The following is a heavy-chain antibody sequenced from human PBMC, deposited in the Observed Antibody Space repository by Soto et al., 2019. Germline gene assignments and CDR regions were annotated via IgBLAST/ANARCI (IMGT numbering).Heavy chain of an antibody. CDR3: AKGKLEVRGVITYYYGMDV. CDR2: ISGSGGST. D-gene: IGHD3-10*01. CDR1: GLTFSSYA. Sequence: GGSLRLSXAASGLTFSSYAMSWVRQAPGKGLEWVSAISGSGGSTYYADSVKGRFTISRDNSKNTLYLQMNSLRAEDTAVYYCAKGKLEVRGVITYYYGMDVWGQGTTVTVSS. J-gene: IGHJ6*02. V-gene: IGHV3-23*01.